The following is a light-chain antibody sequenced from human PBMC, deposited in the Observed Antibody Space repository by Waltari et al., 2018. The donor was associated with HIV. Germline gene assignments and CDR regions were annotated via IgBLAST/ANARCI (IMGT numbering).Light chain of an antibody. CDR2: YDD. CDR3: AAWDDYLNGYV. Sequence: QSVLTQPPSVSEAPRQRVTISCSGSSSNIGNNAVNWYQQVPGKAPKLLIYYDDLLSSGVSDRFAGSKSGTSASLDIRGLQSEDEAEYYCAAWDDYLNGYVFGSGTKVTVL. V-gene: IGLV1-36*01. CDR1: SSNIGNNA. J-gene: IGLJ1*01.